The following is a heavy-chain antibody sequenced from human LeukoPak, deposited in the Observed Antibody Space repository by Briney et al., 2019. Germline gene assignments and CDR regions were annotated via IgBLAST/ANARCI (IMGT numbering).Heavy chain of an antibody. J-gene: IGHJ4*02. CDR3: SEGYFEPFDH. D-gene: IGHD2/OR15-2a*01. CDR2: LSYTGKT. CDR1: GVSVSTSH. Sequence: SETLSPTCNVSGVSVSTSHWNWIRQRPGKGLEWIGCLSYTGKTDYNPSPKSRVSISLGSSNNHSSLKLTSVTAADTAVYYCSEGYFEPFDHWGQGILVTVSS. V-gene: IGHV4-59*02.